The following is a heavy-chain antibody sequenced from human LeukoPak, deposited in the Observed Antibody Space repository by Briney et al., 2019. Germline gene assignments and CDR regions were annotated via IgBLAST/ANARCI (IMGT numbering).Heavy chain of an antibody. CDR3: AKDRVPRIAAARDLNYYYYYGMDV. Sequence: GGSLRLSCAASGFTFSSYAMSWVRQAPGKGLEWVSAISGSGGSTYYADSVKGRFTISRDNSKNTLYLQMNSLRAEDTAVYYCAKDRVPRIAAARDLNYYYYYGMDVWGQGTTVTVS. V-gene: IGHV3-23*01. CDR1: GFTFSSYA. J-gene: IGHJ6*02. D-gene: IGHD6-13*01. CDR2: ISGSGGST.